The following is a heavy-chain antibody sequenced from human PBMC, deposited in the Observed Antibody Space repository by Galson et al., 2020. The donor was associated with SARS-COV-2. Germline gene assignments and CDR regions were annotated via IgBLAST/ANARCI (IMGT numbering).Heavy chain of an antibody. CDR2: IKQDGSEK. V-gene: IGHV3-7*03. CDR1: GFTFSSYW. CDR3: ARDFRIVDYVWGSYLNWFDP. Sequence: GGSLRLSCAASGFTFSSYWMSWVRQAPGKGLEWVANIKQDGSEKYYVDSVKGRFTISRDNAKNSLYLQMNSLRAEDTAVYYCARDFRIVDYVWGSYLNWFDPWGQGTLVTVSS. J-gene: IGHJ5*02. D-gene: IGHD3-16*02.